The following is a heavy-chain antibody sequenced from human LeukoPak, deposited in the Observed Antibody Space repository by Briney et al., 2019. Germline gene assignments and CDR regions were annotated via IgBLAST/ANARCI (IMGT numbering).Heavy chain of an antibody. CDR3: ARGPAYYYYGMDV. Sequence: PSETLSLTCTVSGGSISSSSYYWGWIRQPPGKGLEWIGSIYYSGSTYYNPSLKSRVTISVDTSKNQFSLKLSSVTAADTAVYYCARGPAYYYYGMDVWGQGTTVTVSS. CDR2: IYYSGST. CDR1: GGSISSSSYY. J-gene: IGHJ6*02. V-gene: IGHV4-39*07.